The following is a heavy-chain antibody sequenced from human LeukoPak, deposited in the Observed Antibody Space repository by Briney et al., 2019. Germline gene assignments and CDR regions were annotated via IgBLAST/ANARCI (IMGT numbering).Heavy chain of an antibody. CDR2: MNPNSGNT. D-gene: IGHD2-2*01. V-gene: IGHV1-8*01. Sequence: ASVNVSCKASGYTFTSYDINWVRQATGQGLEWMGWMNPNSGNTGYAQKFQGRVTMTRNTSISTAYMELSSMRSENTAVYYCAKEGVPAAMSERYYFDYWGQGTLVTVSS. CDR3: AKEGVPAAMSERYYFDY. CDR1: GYTFTSYD. J-gene: IGHJ4*02.